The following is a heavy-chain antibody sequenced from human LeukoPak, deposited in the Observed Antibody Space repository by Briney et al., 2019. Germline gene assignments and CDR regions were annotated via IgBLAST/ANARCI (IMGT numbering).Heavy chain of an antibody. CDR3: ARHRVITGYFDY. V-gene: IGHV4-59*01. D-gene: IGHD2-21*01. Sequence: PSETLSLTCTVSGGSISSYYWSWIRQPARKRLEWIGYIYYSGSTNYNPSLKSRVTISVDTSKNQFSLKLSSVTAADTAVYYCARHRVITGYFDYWGQGTLVTVSS. CDR2: IYYSGST. CDR1: GGSISSYY. J-gene: IGHJ4*02.